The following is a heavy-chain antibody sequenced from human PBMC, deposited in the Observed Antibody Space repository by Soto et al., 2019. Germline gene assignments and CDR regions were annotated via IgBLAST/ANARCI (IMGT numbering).Heavy chain of an antibody. CDR3: ASLFYGSGMVSSGHFDY. CDR2: IYYSGST. CDR1: GGSISSGGYY. V-gene: IGHV4-31*03. D-gene: IGHD3-10*01. J-gene: IGHJ4*02. Sequence: SETLSLTCTVSGGSISSGGYYWSWIRQHPGKGLEWIGYIYYSGSTYYNPSLKSRVTISVDTSKNQFSLKLSSVTAADTAVYYCASLFYGSGMVSSGHFDYWGQGTLVTVSS.